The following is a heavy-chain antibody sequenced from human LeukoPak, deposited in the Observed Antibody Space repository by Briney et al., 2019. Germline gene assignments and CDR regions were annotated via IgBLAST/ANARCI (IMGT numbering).Heavy chain of an antibody. CDR1: GGSVNTNNW. V-gene: IGHV4-4*02. J-gene: IGHJ4*02. CDR2: IYHTGSP. D-gene: IGHD3-9*01. Sequence: PSETLSLTCAVSGGSVNTNNWWSWVRRPPGKGLEWIGEIYHTGSPNYNPSLKSRVTISGDKSKNQFSQKLSSVTAADTAIYYCARARNEILAGYYSFDYWGQGILVTVSS. CDR3: ARARNEILAGYYSFDY.